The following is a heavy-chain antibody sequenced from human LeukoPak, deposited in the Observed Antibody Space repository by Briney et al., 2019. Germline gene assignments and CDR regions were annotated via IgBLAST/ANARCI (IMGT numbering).Heavy chain of an antibody. D-gene: IGHD4-23*01. V-gene: IGHV3-30*18. CDR3: AKVGGRSGGGFDY. CDR1: GFTFSSYG. CDR2: ISYDGSNK. Sequence: GRSLRLSCAASGFTFSSYGMHWVRQAPGKGLEWVAVISYDGSNKYYADSVKGRFTISRDNSKNTLYLQMNSLRAEDTAVHYCAKVGGRSGGGFDYWGQGTLVTVSS. J-gene: IGHJ4*02.